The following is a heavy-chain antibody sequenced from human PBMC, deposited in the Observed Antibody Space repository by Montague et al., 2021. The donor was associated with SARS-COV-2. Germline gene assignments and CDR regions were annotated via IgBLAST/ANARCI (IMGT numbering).Heavy chain of an antibody. J-gene: IGHJ6*02. Sequence: CAISGDSASSNSAAWNWIRQSPSRGLEWLGRTYYRSKWYNDYAVSVESRITINPDTSKNQFSLQLNSVTPEDTAVYYCARQPLGYDFVYYYYGMDVWGQGTTVTVSS. CDR3: ARQPLGYDFVYYYYGMDV. CDR1: GDSASSNSAA. D-gene: IGHD5-12*01. CDR2: TYYRSKWYN. V-gene: IGHV6-1*01.